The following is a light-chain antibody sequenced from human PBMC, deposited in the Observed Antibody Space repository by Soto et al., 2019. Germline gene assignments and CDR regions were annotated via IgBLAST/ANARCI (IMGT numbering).Light chain of an antibody. CDR3: QQYGSSSPWT. V-gene: IGKV1-5*03. J-gene: IGKJ1*01. Sequence: DIQMTQSPSTLSASVGDRVTITCRASQSISSWLAWYQQKPGRAPKLLIYKASSLETGVPSRFSGSGSGTEFTLLISSLQPDDVASYYCQQYGSSSPWTFGQGTKVEIK. CDR2: KAS. CDR1: QSISSW.